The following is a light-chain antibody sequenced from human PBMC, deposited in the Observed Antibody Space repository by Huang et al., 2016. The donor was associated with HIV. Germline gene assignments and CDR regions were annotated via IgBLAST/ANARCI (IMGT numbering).Light chain of an antibody. CDR2: AAA. Sequence: ETVMTQSPVTLSVSPGDRASISCRSSQIVSSHLAWDQQKPGQAPSLLIYAAATRATGVPARFSGSGAGTEFTLTISNLQSEDSAVYYCQQYNDFRSTFGPGTRVEIK. J-gene: IGKJ3*01. V-gene: IGKV3-15*01. CDR3: QQYNDFRST. CDR1: QIVSSH.